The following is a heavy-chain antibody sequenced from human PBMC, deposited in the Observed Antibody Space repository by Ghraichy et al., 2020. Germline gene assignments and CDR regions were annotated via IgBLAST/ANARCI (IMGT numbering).Heavy chain of an antibody. Sequence: GGSLRLSCAASGFTFSSYTMNWVRQAPGKGLEWVSSLSSTGRYIYYADSVKGRFTISRDNAKNSLDLQMNSLRAEDTAVYYCTREVEVGEAAESFDYWGQGTLVTVSS. CDR2: LSSTGRYI. CDR1: GFTFSSYT. CDR3: TREVEVGEAAESFDY. D-gene: IGHD3-10*01. J-gene: IGHJ4*02. V-gene: IGHV3-21*01.